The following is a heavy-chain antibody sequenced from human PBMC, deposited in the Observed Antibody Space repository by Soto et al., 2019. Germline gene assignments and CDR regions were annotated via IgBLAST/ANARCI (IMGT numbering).Heavy chain of an antibody. CDR1: GFTFSSYG. D-gene: IGHD5-12*01. V-gene: IGHV3-30*18. J-gene: IGHJ4*02. CDR2: ISYDGSNK. CDR3: ANLWLATGSSS. Sequence: QVQLVESWRGVVQPGRSLRLCCAASGFTFSSYGMHWVRQAPGQGLEWVAVISYDGSNKYYADSVKGRFTISRDNSKNKRYLQMIILRAEDTDGYYCANLWLATGSSSWGQGTLVTVSS.